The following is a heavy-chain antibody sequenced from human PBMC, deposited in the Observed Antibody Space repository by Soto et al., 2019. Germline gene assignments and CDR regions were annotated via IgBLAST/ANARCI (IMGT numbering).Heavy chain of an antibody. CDR1: GFTFSSYN. J-gene: IGHJ6*03. Sequence: EVQLVESGGGLVQPGGSLRLSCAASGFTFSSYNMNWVRQAPGKGLEWISDISLSSSTIFYADSVKGRFTISRDNAKNSLYLQMNRLRAEDTAVYYFARESRNYYYYMDVWGKGTTVTVSS. CDR2: ISLSSSTI. V-gene: IGHV3-48*01. CDR3: ARESRNYYYYMDV.